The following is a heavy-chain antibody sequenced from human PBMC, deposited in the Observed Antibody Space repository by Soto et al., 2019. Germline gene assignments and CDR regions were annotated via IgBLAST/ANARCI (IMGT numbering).Heavy chain of an antibody. CDR3: ARDLDDYGSGNCYTRIVF. CDR2: IIPLVVTP. J-gene: IGHJ4*02. D-gene: IGHD3-10*01. CDR1: GGIFSTYA. V-gene: IGHV1-69*01. Sequence: QVQLVQSGAEVKQPGSSVKVSCKAPGGIFSTYAISWLRQAPGQGLEWMGGIIPLVVTPSYAQRFQGRVTITAEASTSTAYMEVSRLRSEDTAVYYCARDLDDYGSGNCYTRIVFWVQGTLVTVSS.